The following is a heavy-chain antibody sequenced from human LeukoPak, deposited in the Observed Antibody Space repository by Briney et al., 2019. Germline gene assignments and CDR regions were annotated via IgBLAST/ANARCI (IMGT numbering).Heavy chain of an antibody. D-gene: IGHD1-26*01. CDR2: ISSGGGNT. J-gene: IGHJ4*02. CDR1: GFTFSSYA. Sequence: GGSLRLSCAASGFTFSSYAMSWVRQAPGKGLEWVSVISSGGGNTYYADSVKGRFIISRDNSKNTLYLEMSSLRAEDTAVYYCAKGGERWELLEYWGQGTLVTVSS. CDR3: AKGGERWELLEY. V-gene: IGHV3-23*01.